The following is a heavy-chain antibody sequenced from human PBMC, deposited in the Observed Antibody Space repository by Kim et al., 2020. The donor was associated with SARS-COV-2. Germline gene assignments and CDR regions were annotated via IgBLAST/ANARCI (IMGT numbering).Heavy chain of an antibody. Sequence: GGSLRLSCAASGFTFSNAWMSWVRQAPGKGLEWVGRIKSKTDGGTTDYAAPVKGRFTISRDDSKNTLYLQMNSLKTEDTAVYYCTTVRYYGSGRANQLVGNYNWFDPWGQGTLVTVSS. V-gene: IGHV3-15*01. J-gene: IGHJ5*02. CDR2: IKSKTDGGTT. CDR3: TTVRYYGSGRANQLVGNYNWFDP. D-gene: IGHD3-10*01. CDR1: GFTFSNAW.